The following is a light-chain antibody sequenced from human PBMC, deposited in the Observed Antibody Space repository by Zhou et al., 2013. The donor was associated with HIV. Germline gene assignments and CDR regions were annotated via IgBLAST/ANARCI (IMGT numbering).Light chain of an antibody. CDR3: QQYSSSPNT. CDR2: RAS. V-gene: IGKV3-20*01. Sequence: EIVLTQSPGTLSLSPGERATLSCRASQSVSSSYLAWYQQKPGQAPRLLIYRASSRATGIPDRFSGGGSGTDFTLTISRLEPEDFAVYYCQQYSSSPNTFGQGTKLEIK. J-gene: IGKJ2*01. CDR1: QSVSSSY.